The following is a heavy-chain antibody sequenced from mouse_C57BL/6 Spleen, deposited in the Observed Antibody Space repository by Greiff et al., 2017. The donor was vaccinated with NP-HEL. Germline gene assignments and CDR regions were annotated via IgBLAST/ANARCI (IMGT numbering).Heavy chain of an antibody. J-gene: IGHJ4*01. D-gene: IGHD2-2*01. V-gene: IGHV1-64*01. CDR3: AAGYDLGADMDY. CDR2: IHPNSGST. CDR1: GYTFTSYW. Sequence: QVQLQQPGAELVKPGASVKLSCKASGYTFTSYWMHWVKQRPGQGLEWIGMIHPNSGSTNYNEKFKSKATLTGDKSSSTAYMQIRSLTSEDSAVYNCAAGYDLGADMDYWGQGTSVTVSS.